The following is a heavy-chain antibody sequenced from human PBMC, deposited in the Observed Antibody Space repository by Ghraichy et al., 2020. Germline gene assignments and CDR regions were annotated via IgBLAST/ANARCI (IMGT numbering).Heavy chain of an antibody. CDR3: ASGNTSYKKNDY. CDR2: IKSDGSST. V-gene: IGHV3-74*01. D-gene: IGHD1-14*01. CDR1: GLTFSKYW. Sequence: GGSLRLSCAASGLTFSKYWMHWVRQAPGKGLVWVSRIKSDGSSTNYADSVKGRFTISRDNAKNTLYLQMNSLRAEDTALYYCASGNTSYKKNDYWCQGTLVTVSS. J-gene: IGHJ4*02.